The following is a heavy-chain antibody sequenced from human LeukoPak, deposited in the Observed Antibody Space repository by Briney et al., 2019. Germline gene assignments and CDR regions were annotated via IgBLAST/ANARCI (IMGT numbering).Heavy chain of an antibody. J-gene: IGHJ3*02. D-gene: IGHD3-22*01. CDR2: ISAYNGNT. V-gene: IGHV1-18*01. Sequence: ASVKVSCKASGYTFTSYGISWVRQAPGQGLEWMGWISAYNGNTNYAQKLQGRVTMTTDTSTSTAYMELRSLRSDDTAVYYCARCLYYDSSGYRPGDDAFDIWGQGTMVTVSS. CDR3: ARCLYYDSSGYRPGDDAFDI. CDR1: GYTFTSYG.